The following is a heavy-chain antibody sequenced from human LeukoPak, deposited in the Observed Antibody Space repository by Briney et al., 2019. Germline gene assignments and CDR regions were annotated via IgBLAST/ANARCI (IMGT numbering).Heavy chain of an antibody. V-gene: IGHV3-30*18. D-gene: IGHD6-13*01. J-gene: IGHJ4*02. CDR2: ISYDGSNK. CDR1: GFTFSSYG. CDR3: AKDVIAAADTEGFDY. Sequence: PGRSLRLSCAASGFTFSSYGMHWVRQAPGKGLEWVAVISYDGSNKYYADSVKGRFTISRDSSKNTLYLQMNSLRAEDTAVYYCAKDVIAAADTEGFDYWGQGTLVTVSS.